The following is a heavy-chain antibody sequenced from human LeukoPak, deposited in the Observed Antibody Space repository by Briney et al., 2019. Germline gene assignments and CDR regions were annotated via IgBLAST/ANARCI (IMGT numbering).Heavy chain of an antibody. CDR1: GGSISSYY. CDR2: IYYSGST. J-gene: IGHJ1*01. CDR3: ARGGKDYYDSSGYYYFQH. V-gene: IGHV4-59*01. D-gene: IGHD3-22*01. Sequence: SGTLSLTCTVSGGSISSYYWSWIRQPPGKGLEWIGYIYYSGSTNYNPSLKSRVTISVDTSKNQFSLKLSSVTAADTAVYYCARGGKDYYDSSGYYYFQHWGQGTLVTVSS.